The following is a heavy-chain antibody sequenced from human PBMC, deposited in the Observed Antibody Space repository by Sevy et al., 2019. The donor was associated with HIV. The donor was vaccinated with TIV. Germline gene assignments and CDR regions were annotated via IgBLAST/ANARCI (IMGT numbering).Heavy chain of an antibody. CDR2: FDPTGGTR. J-gene: IGHJ6*02. V-gene: IGHV1-46*01. CDR1: GYTFTTYY. D-gene: IGHD1-26*01. CDR3: ARDRAVSGSYLEYYYYAMDV. Sequence: ASVKVSCKAFGYTFTTYYIYWVRQAPGQGLERIGIFDPTGGTRSYAQKFQGRLSMTGDTSTSTAYMELSSLRSDDTAVYYCARDRAVSGSYLEYYYYAMDVWGQGTTVTVSS.